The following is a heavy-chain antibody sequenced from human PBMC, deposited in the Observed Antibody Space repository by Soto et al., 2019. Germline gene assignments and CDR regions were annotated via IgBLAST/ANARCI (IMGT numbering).Heavy chain of an antibody. J-gene: IGHJ6*02. CDR3: ARGGELTYYDFWSGYPIAMYGMDV. D-gene: IGHD3-3*01. Sequence: GESLKISCAASGFTFSSYAMHWVRQAPGKGLEWVAVISYDGSNKYYADSVKGRFTISRDNSKNTLYLQMNSLRAEDTAVYYCARGGELTYYDFWSGYPIAMYGMDVWGQGTTVTVSS. CDR2: ISYDGSNK. V-gene: IGHV3-30-3*01. CDR1: GFTFSSYA.